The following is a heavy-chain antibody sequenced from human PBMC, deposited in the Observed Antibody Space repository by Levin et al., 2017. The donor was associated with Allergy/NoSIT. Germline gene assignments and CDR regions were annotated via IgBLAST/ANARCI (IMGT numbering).Heavy chain of an antibody. D-gene: IGHD2-15*01. Sequence: GESLKISCAASGFTFNNYWMTWVRQAPGKGLEWVANINEDGSQKYYVDSVKGRFTISRDNAKNSMYLQMNTLRAEDTAVYYCARDVGCRGGPCYSYYDFWGQGTLVIVSS. CDR1: GFTFNNYW. V-gene: IGHV3-7*01. J-gene: IGHJ4*02. CDR2: INEDGSQK. CDR3: ARDVGCRGGPCYSYYDF.